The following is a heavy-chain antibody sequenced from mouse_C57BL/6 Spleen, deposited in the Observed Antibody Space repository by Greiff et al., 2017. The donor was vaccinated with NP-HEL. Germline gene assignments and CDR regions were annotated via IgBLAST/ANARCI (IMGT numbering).Heavy chain of an antibody. Sequence: DVQLVESEGGLVQPGSSMKLSCTASGFTFSDYYMAWVRQVPEKGLEWVANINYDGSSTYYLDSLKSRFIISRDNAKNILYLQMSSLKSEDTATYYCARENWDPYYFDYWGQGTTLTVSS. V-gene: IGHV5-16*01. CDR2: INYDGSST. J-gene: IGHJ2*01. D-gene: IGHD4-1*01. CDR1: GFTFSDYY. CDR3: ARENWDPYYFDY.